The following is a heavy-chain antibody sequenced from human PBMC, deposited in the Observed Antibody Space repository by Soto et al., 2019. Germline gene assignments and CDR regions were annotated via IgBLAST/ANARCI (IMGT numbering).Heavy chain of an antibody. D-gene: IGHD6-19*01. Sequence: ASVKVSCKASGYTFTSYESNWVRQATGQGLEWMGWMNPNSGNTDYAQKFQGRVIMTRNTSIGTADMELSSLRFEDTAVYYCARAPTLAVAGVIFARRDIDQYKSGMDVWG. CDR2: MNPNSGNT. CDR1: GYTFTSYE. V-gene: IGHV1-8*01. CDR3: ARAPTLAVAGVIFARRDIDQYKSGMDV. J-gene: IGHJ6*02.